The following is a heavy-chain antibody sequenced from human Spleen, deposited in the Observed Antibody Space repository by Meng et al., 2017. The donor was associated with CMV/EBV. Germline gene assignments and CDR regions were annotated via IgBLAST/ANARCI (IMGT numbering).Heavy chain of an antibody. CDR3: ARSTAYCGGDCYSG. Sequence: SETLSLTCAVYGGSFSGYYWSWIRQPPGKGLEWIGYIYYSGSTNYNPSLKSRVTISVDTSKNQFSLKLSSVTAADTAVYYCARSTAYCGGDCYSGWGRGTLVTVSS. CDR2: IYYSGST. V-gene: IGHV4-59*01. J-gene: IGHJ4*02. CDR1: GGSFSGYY. D-gene: IGHD2-21*01.